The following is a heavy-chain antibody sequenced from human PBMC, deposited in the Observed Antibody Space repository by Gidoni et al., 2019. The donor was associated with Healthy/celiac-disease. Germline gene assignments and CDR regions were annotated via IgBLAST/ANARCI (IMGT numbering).Heavy chain of an antibody. V-gene: IGHV2-26*01. Sequence: QVTLKESGPVLVKPTETLTLTCTVSGFSLSNARMGVRWIRQPPGKALEWLAHIFSNDEKSYSTSLKSRLTISKDTSKSQVVLTMTNMDPVDTATYYCARMSRGAGGWFDPWGQGTLVTVSS. CDR3: ARMSRGAGGWFDP. CDR1: GFSLSNARMG. D-gene: IGHD2-8*02. CDR2: IFSNDEK. J-gene: IGHJ5*02.